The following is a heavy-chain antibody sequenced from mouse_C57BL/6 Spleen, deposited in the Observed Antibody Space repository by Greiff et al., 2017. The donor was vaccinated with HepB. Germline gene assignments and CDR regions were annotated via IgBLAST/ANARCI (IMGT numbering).Heavy chain of an antibody. V-gene: IGHV1-18*01. CDR1: GYTFTDYN. J-gene: IGHJ4*01. CDR3: ARRPQATFAMDY. Sequence: EVQLQQSGPELVKPGASVKIPCKASGYTFTDYNMDWVKQSHGKSLEWIGDINPNNGGTNYNQKFKGKATLTVDKSSSTAYMELRSLTSEDTAVYYCARRPQATFAMDYWGQGTSVTVSS. D-gene: IGHD3-2*02. CDR2: INPNNGGT.